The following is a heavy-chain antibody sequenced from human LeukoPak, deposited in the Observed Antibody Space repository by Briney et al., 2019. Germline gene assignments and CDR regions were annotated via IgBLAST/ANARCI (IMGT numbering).Heavy chain of an antibody. D-gene: IGHD3-10*01. CDR1: GYTFTSFG. V-gene: IGHV1-2*02. CDR3: ASFAGSLFDY. J-gene: IGHJ4*02. CDR2: INPNSGGT. Sequence: GASVKVSCKALGYTFTSFGISWVRQAPGQGLEWMGWINPNSGGTNYAQKFQGRVTMTRDTSISTAYMELSRLRSDDTAVYYCASFAGSLFDYWGQGTLVTVSS.